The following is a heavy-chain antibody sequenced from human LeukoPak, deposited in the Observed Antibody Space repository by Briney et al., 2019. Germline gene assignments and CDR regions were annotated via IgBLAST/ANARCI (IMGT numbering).Heavy chain of an antibody. CDR1: GFTFDDYA. Sequence: GGSLRLSCAASGFTFDDYAMHWVRQAPGKGLEWVSGISWNGGSIGYADSVKGRFTISRDNAKNSLYLQMNSLRAEDMALYYCAKGYHELLWFGESHFDYWGQGTLVTVSS. J-gene: IGHJ4*02. CDR3: AKGYHELLWFGESHFDY. V-gene: IGHV3-9*03. CDR2: ISWNGGSI. D-gene: IGHD3-10*01.